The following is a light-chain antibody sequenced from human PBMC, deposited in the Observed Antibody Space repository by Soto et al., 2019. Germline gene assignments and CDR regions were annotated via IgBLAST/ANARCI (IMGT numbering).Light chain of an antibody. CDR2: GIS. Sequence: EIVLTPSPGTLSLSPGARATLSGRASHTISSSYLAWYQQKPGQAPRLLMYGISRRATGIPARFSGSGSGTEFTLTISSLQSEEFAVYYCQQYNNWPLTFGQGIKVDIK. V-gene: IGKV3-15*01. CDR1: HTISSSY. J-gene: IGKJ1*01. CDR3: QQYNNWPLT.